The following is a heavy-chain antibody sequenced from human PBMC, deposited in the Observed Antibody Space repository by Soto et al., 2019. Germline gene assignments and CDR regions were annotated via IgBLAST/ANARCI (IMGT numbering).Heavy chain of an antibody. J-gene: IGHJ3*02. CDR3: ARGGQRITRTKVVIGAFDI. V-gene: IGHV1-18*04. CDR1: GYAFTSYG. CDR2: ISVYNGNT. D-gene: IGHD3-22*01. Sequence: ASVKVSCKASGYAFTSYGISCLRQAPGQALEWMGWISVYNGNTNYAQELQGRVTMTTDTSTSTAYMELRNLRSDDTAVYYCARGGQRITRTKVVIGAFDIWGQGTMVTVSS.